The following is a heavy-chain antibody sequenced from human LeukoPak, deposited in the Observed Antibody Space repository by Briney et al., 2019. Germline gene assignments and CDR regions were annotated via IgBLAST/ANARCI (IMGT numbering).Heavy chain of an antibody. CDR2: INRDGGIT. CDR3: ISDSGGRSGGDY. CDR1: GFKFSNYW. Sequence: PGGSLRLSCAASGFKFSNYWMHWVRQVPGKGLVWVSRINRDGGITTYADSVKGRFTISRDNAKNMLYLQLNSLRAEDTAVYYCISDSGGRSGGDYWGQGTLVTVSS. V-gene: IGHV3-74*03. J-gene: IGHJ4*02. D-gene: IGHD1-26*01.